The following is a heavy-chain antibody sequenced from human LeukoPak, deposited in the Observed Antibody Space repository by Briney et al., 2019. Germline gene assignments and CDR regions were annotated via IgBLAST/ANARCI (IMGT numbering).Heavy chain of an antibody. CDR2: IIPIFGTA. D-gene: IGHD2-21*02. J-gene: IGHJ4*02. V-gene: IGHV1-69*05. Sequence: SVKVSCKASGGTFSSYAISWVRQAPGPGLEWMGGIIPIFGTANYAQQFQGRVTITTDESTSTGYMELSSLRSEDTAVYYCARGDYCGGDCYFSQLDYWGQGTLVTVSP. CDR1: GGTFSSYA. CDR3: ARGDYCGGDCYFSQLDY.